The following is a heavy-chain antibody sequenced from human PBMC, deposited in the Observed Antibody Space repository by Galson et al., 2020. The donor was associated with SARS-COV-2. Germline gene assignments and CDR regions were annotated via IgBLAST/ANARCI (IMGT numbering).Heavy chain of an antibody. Sequence: ASVKVSCQASGYTFISFYIHWVRQAPGQGLEWMGVINPSGDITSYAHKLRGRVTVTRDMSTQTVYMELSSLTSEDTAVYYCAREWGDINSSVFDYWGQGSLVVVSS. V-gene: IGHV1-46*04. CDR1: GYTFISFY. CDR2: INPSGDIT. J-gene: IGHJ4*02. D-gene: IGHD2-21*01. CDR3: AREWGDINSSVFDY.